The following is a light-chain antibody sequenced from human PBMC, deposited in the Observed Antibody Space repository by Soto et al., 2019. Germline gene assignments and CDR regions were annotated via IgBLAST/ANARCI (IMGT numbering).Light chain of an antibody. CDR2: GAS. CDR3: QHYGSSQWT. CDR1: QSVSSSY. Sequence: EIVLTQSPGTLSLSPGERATLSCRASQSVSSSYLAWYQQKPGQAPRLLIYGASSRATGIPDRFSGSGSGTDFTLTISRLEPEDFAVYYCQHYGSSQWTFGQRTKVDIK. V-gene: IGKV3-20*01. J-gene: IGKJ1*01.